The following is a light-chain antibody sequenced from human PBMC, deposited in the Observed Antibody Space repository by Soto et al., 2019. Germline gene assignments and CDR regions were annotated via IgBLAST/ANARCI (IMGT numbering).Light chain of an antibody. Sequence: DIQMTQSPSSLSASVGDRVTITCRASQDISNYLAWYQQKPGKVPKLLIYASSTLQSGVPSRFSGSGSGTDFTLTISSLQPEDVATYYCQNYNSAPLTFGPGTKVDI. CDR1: QDISNY. CDR2: ASS. CDR3: QNYNSAPLT. V-gene: IGKV1-27*01. J-gene: IGKJ3*01.